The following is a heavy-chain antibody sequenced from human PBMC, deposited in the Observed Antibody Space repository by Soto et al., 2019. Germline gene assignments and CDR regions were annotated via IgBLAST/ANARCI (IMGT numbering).Heavy chain of an antibody. CDR2: TYYRSKWYK. J-gene: IGHJ5*02. V-gene: IGHV6-1*01. Sequence: PSQTLSLTCAISGDSVSSNSAAWNWIRQSPSRGLEWLGRTYYRSKWYKEYAASVRSRITINPDTSKNQFSLQLNSVSPEDTAVYYCVRTVGWLDPWGQGTLVTLSS. CDR1: GDSVSSNSAA. CDR3: VRTVGWLDP. D-gene: IGHD2-15*01.